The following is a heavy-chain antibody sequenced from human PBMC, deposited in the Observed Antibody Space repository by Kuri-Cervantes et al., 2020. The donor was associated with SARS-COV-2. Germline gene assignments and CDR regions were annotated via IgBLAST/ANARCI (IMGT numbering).Heavy chain of an antibody. CDR2: IRYDGSNK. D-gene: IGHD1-26*01. CDR1: GFTFSSYG. J-gene: IGHJ4*02. Sequence: GESLKISCAASGFTFSSYGMHWVRQAPGKGLEWVAFIRYDGSNKYYADSVKGRFTISRDNSKNTLYLQMNSLRAEDTAVYYCASELSYYFDYWGQGTLVTVSS. V-gene: IGHV3-30*02. CDR3: ASELSYYFDY.